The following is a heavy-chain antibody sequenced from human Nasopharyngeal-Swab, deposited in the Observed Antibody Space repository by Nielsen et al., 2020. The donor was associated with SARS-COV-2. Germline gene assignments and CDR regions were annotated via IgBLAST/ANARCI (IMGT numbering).Heavy chain of an antibody. CDR3: ARSLGWRHYAFDI. CDR1: GGSISSGGYY. Sequence: SETLSLTCTVSGGSISSGGYYWSWIRQHPGKGLEWIGYIYYSGSTYYNPYLKSRVTISVDTSKNQFSLKLSSVTAADTAVYYCARSLGWRHYAFDIWGQGTMVTVSS. V-gene: IGHV4-31*03. CDR2: IYYSGST. D-gene: IGHD6-19*01. J-gene: IGHJ3*02.